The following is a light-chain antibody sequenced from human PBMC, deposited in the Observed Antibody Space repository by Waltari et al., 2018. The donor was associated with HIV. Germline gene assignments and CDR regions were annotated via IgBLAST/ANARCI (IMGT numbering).Light chain of an antibody. CDR3: CSYAGSRWV. CDR1: SSDVGGYNS. Sequence: QSALTQPRSVSGSPGQSVTISCTGTSSDVGGYNSVSWYQQNPGKAPKLMIYDVSKRPSGVPDRFSGSKSGNTASLTISGLQAEDEADYYCCSYAGSRWVFGGGTKLTVL. CDR2: DVS. J-gene: IGLJ3*02. V-gene: IGLV2-11*01.